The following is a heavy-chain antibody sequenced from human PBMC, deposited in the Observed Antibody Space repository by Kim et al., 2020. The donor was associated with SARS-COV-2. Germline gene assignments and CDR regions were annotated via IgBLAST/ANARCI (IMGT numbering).Heavy chain of an antibody. CDR3: AKDGLWFGEFTTYFDY. V-gene: IGHV3-23*01. D-gene: IGHD3-10*01. Sequence: VKGRVTISRENSKNTLYLQMNSLRAEDTAVYYCAKDGLWFGEFTTYFDYWGQGTLVTVSS. J-gene: IGHJ4*02.